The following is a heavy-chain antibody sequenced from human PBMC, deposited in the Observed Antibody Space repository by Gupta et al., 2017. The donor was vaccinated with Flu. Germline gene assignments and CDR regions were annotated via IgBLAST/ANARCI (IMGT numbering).Heavy chain of an antibody. CDR1: GYTFTSYG. D-gene: IGHD6-19*01. V-gene: IGHV1-18*01. J-gene: IGHJ4*02. CDR2: ISAYNGNT. Sequence: QVQLVQSGAEVKKPGASVKVSCKASGYTFTSYGISWVRQAPGQGLEWMGWISAYNGNTNYAQKLQGRVTMTTDTSTSTAYMELRSLRSDDTAVYYCARVDSSGWQAPTGPEPFDYWGQGTLVTVSS. CDR3: ARVDSSGWQAPTGPEPFDY.